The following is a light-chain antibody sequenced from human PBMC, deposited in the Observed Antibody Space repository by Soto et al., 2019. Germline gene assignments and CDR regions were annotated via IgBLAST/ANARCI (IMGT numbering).Light chain of an antibody. V-gene: IGKV2-30*01. CDR3: MQGTHWPPT. Sequence: DVVMTQSPLSLPVTLGQPASISCRSSQSLEYSDGDTYLNWFQQRPGQSPRRLIHKVSNRDSGVPDRFSGSGSGTDFTLKISRVEAEDVGIYYCMQGTHWPPTFGQGTKVEIK. CDR1: QSLEYSDGDTY. CDR2: KVS. J-gene: IGKJ1*01.